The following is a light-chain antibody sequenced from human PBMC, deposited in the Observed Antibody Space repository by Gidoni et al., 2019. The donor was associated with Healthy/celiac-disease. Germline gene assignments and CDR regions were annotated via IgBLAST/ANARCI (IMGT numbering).Light chain of an antibody. CDR3: QQSYSTPRT. J-gene: IGKJ1*01. Sequence: DIQMTQSPSSLSASVGERVTITCRASQSISSYLNWYQQKPGKAPKRLIYAASSLQSEVPSRFSGSGSGTEFALTISSLQPEDFATYYCQQSYSTPRTFGQGTKVEIK. CDR1: QSISSY. V-gene: IGKV1-39*01. CDR2: AAS.